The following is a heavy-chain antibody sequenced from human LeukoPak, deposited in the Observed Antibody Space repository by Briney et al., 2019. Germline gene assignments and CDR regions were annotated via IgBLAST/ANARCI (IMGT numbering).Heavy chain of an antibody. CDR3: ARQGTYYYDSSGYYSLYYFDY. J-gene: IGHJ4*02. Sequence: PSETLSLTCTVSGGSISSYYWSWIRHPPGKGREWIGNIYYSGSTNYNPSLKSRVTMSLDTSENQLSLKLSSVTAADTAVSYCARQGTYYYDSSGYYSLYYFDYWGQGTLVTVSS. V-gene: IGHV4-59*08. D-gene: IGHD3-22*01. CDR1: GGSISSYY. CDR2: IYYSGST.